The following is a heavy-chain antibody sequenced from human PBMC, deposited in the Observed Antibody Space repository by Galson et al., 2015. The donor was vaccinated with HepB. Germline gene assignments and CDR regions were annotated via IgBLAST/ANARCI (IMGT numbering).Heavy chain of an antibody. J-gene: IGHJ4*02. CDR3: ARRAAYYYGSGSWYYFDY. D-gene: IGHD3-10*01. CDR1: SSYS. CDR2: THYSGST. Sequence: SSYSMNWIRQPPGKGLEWIGSTHYSGSTYYNPSLQSRVTISVDTSKNQFSLKLRFVTAADTAVYYCARRAAYYYGSGSWYYFDYWGQGTLVTVSS. V-gene: IGHV4-39*01.